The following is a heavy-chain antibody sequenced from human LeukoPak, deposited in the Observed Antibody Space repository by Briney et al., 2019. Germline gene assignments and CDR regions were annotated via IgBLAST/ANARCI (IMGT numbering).Heavy chain of an antibody. Sequence: SETLSLTCTVSGGSISSSSYYWGWIRQPPGKGLEWIGSIYYSGSTYYNPSLKSRVTISVDTSKNQFSLKLSSVTAADTAVYYCARAVNYYDSSGYYNFDYWGQGTLVTVSS. D-gene: IGHD3-22*01. CDR3: ARAVNYYDSSGYYNFDY. CDR1: GGSISSSSYY. J-gene: IGHJ4*02. V-gene: IGHV4-39*07. CDR2: IYYSGST.